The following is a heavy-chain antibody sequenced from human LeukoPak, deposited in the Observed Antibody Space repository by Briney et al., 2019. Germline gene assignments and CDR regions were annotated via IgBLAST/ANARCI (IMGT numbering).Heavy chain of an antibody. V-gene: IGHV1-69*05. D-gene: IGHD3-3*01. J-gene: IGHJ6*03. CDR1: GGTFSSYA. Sequence: SVKVSCKASGGTFSSYAISWVRQAPGQGLEWMGGIIPIFGTANYAQKFQGRVTITTDESTSTAYMELSSLRSEDTAVYYCARLTRDFWSGYSLYYMDVWGKGTTVTVSS. CDR3: ARLTRDFWSGYSLYYMDV. CDR2: IIPIFGTA.